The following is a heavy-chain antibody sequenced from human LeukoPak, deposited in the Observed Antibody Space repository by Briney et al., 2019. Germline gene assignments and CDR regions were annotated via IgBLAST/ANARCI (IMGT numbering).Heavy chain of an antibody. CDR3: ARGPTISETGYFDY. Sequence: SETLSLTCAVYGGSFTAYYWSWIRQSPGKGLQWIAEVNHRGDTNYNPSVRGRVTISVDTSKNQFSLKVTSLTAADTAVYYCARGPTISETGYFDYWGQGTLVTVSS. CDR1: GGSFTAYY. V-gene: IGHV4-34*01. D-gene: IGHD1-1*01. CDR2: VNHRGDT. J-gene: IGHJ4*03.